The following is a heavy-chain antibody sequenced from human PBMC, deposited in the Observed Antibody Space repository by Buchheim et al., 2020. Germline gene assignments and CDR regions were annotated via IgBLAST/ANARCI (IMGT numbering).Heavy chain of an antibody. CDR2: IDTSDSYT. V-gene: IGHV5-10-1*03. D-gene: IGHD6-19*01. CDR3: ASIGGSHSSGHQNFDY. J-gene: IGHJ4*02. CDR1: EYSFTSYW. Sequence: EVQLVQSGAEVKKPGESLRISCKGSEYSFTSYWISWVRQMPGKGLEWMGRIDTSDSYTNYRPSFQGHVTISADKSISTAYPQWSSLKASDTAMYYCASIGGSHSSGHQNFDYWGQGTL.